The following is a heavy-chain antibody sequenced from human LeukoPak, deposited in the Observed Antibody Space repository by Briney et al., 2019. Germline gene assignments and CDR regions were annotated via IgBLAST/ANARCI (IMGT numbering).Heavy chain of an antibody. CDR1: GFTVSSNY. D-gene: IGHD3-10*01. CDR2: IYSGGST. V-gene: IGHV3-53*01. Sequence: GGSLRLSCAASGFTVSSNYMSWVRQAPGKGLEWVSVIYSGGSTYYADSVKGRFTISRDNSKNTLYLQMNSLRAEDTAVYYCARDSLFGAQGANPTDYWGQGTLVTVSS. CDR3: ARDSLFGAQGANPTDY. J-gene: IGHJ4*02.